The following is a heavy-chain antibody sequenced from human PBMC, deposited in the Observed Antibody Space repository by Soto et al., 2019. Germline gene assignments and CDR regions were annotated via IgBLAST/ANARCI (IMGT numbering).Heavy chain of an antibody. CDR3: ARGYDIVRVPLAIRVGFFDY. CDR1: GITFSSHT. Sequence: EMFLVEYGGGLVKPGGSLRLSCADSGITFSSHTMNWVRQAPGKGLEWVSSISSTSRDVNYADSVKGRFTISRDNAKNSLYLQLNNLRVEDTAVYYCARGYDIVRVPLAIRVGFFDYWGQGAVVTVSS. J-gene: IGHJ4*02. D-gene: IGHD2-15*01. CDR2: ISSTSRDV. V-gene: IGHV3-21*01.